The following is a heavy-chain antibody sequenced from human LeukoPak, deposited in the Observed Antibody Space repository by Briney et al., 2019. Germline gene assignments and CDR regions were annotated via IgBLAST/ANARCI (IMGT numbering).Heavy chain of an antibody. D-gene: IGHD6-19*01. CDR1: GFTFSSYD. CDR2: IGTAGDT. Sequence: GGSLRLSCAASGFTFSSYDMYWVRHAPGKGLEWVSAIGTAGDTYYPGSVKGRFTISRENAKTSLYLQMNSLRAGDTAVYYCARVRSSGWLDYWGQGTLVTVSS. J-gene: IGHJ4*02. CDR3: ARVRSSGWLDY. V-gene: IGHV3-13*01.